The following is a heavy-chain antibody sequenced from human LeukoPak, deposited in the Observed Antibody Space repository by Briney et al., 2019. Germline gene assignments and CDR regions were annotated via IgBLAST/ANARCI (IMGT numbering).Heavy chain of an antibody. J-gene: IGHJ4*02. D-gene: IGHD3-9*01. CDR3: ARGQKLRYFDWFPSLDLDY. Sequence: GGSLRLSCAASGFTFSSYSMNWVRQAPGKGLEWVSSISSSSSYIYYADSVKGRFTISRDNAKNSLYLQMNSLRAEDTAVYYCARGQKLRYFDWFPSLDLDYWGQGTLVTVSS. V-gene: IGHV3-21*01. CDR1: GFTFSSYS. CDR2: ISSSSSYI.